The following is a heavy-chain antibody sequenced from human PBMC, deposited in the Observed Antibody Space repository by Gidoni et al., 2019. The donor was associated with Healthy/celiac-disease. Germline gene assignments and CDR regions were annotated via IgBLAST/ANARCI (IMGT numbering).Heavy chain of an antibody. V-gene: IGHV5-51*01. J-gene: IGHJ4*02. D-gene: IGHD6-13*01. Sequence: VQLVQSGAEVKTPGESLKISCKGSGYSFTRYWIGWVRQMPGKGLEWMGIIYPGDSDTRYSPSFQGQVTISADKSISTAYLQWSSLKASDTAMYYCAREGARIAAVGGDFDYWGQGTLVTVSS. CDR3: AREGARIAAVGGDFDY. CDR1: GYSFTRYW. CDR2: IYPGDSDT.